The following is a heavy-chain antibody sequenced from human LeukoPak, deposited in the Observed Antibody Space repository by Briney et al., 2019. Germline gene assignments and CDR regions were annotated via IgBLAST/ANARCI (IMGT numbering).Heavy chain of an antibody. Sequence: GGSLRLSCAASGFTFSSYAMHWVRQAPGKGLEGVAVISYDGSNKYYADSVKGRFTISRDNSKNTLYLQMNSLRAEDTAVYYCARDSSSDGYNSPYDYWGQGTLVTVSS. J-gene: IGHJ4*02. CDR1: GFTFSSYA. CDR3: ARDSSSDGYNSPYDY. V-gene: IGHV3-30*04. CDR2: ISYDGSNK. D-gene: IGHD5-24*01.